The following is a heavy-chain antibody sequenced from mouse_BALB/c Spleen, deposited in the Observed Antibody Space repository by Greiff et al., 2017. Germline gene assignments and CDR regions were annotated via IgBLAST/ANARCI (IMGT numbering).Heavy chain of an antibody. CDR2: ISDGGSYT. D-gene: IGHD2-2*01. CDR1: GFTFSDYY. V-gene: IGHV5-4*02. J-gene: IGHJ4*01. Sequence: EVQGVESGGGLVKPGGSLKLSCAASGFTFSDYYMYWVRQTPEKRLEWVATISDGGSYTYYPDSVKGRFTISRDNAKNNLYLQMSSLKSEDTAMYYCARGGYDIDAMDYWGQGTSVTVSS. CDR3: ARGGYDIDAMDY.